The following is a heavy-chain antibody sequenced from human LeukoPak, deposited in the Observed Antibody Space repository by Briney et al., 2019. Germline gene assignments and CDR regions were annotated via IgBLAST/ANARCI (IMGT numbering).Heavy chain of an antibody. CDR2: INPSGGST. Sequence: ASVKVSCKASGYTFTSYYMHWVRQAPGQGLEWMGIINPSGGSTSYAQKFQGRVTMTRDMSTSTVYMELSSLRSEDTAVYYCARHTAMVTWLDYWGQGTLVTVSS. J-gene: IGHJ4*02. CDR3: ARHTAMVTWLDY. CDR1: GYTFTSYY. V-gene: IGHV1-46*01. D-gene: IGHD5-18*01.